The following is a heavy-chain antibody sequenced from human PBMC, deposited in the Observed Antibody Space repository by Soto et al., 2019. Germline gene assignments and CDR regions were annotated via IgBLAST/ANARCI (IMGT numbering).Heavy chain of an antibody. CDR2: ISGSGGST. D-gene: IGHD6-19*01. J-gene: IGHJ3*01. V-gene: IGHV3-23*01. CDR1: GFAFSSYA. CDR3: AKTYSSGRVAFDA. Sequence: GRSRRLAFAASGFAFSSYAMSWVRQAPGKGLEWVSAISGSGGSTYYADSVKGRFTISRDNAQNSLYLQMNSLRAEDTAVYYWAKTYSSGRVAFDAGGQGKRVTVSS.